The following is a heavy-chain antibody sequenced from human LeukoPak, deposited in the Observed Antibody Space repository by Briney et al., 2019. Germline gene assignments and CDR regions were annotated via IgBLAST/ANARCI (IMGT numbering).Heavy chain of an antibody. D-gene: IGHD3-3*01. V-gene: IGHV1-18*01. Sequence: GASVKVSCKASGYTFTNYGISWMRQAPGQGLEWMGWISIYNGNTDYAQKLRGRVTMTTDTSTSTAYMELRSLRSDDTAVYYCARITYDFWSGYYMLDDPWGQGTLVTVSS. CDR2: ISIYNGNT. CDR1: GYTFTNYG. J-gene: IGHJ5*02. CDR3: ARITYDFWSGYYMLDDP.